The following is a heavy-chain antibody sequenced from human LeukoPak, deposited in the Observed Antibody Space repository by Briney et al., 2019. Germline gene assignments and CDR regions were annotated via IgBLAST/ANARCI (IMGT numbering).Heavy chain of an antibody. Sequence: GESLKISCKGSGYSINNYWIGWVRQMPRKGLEWMGIIYPADSDIRYSPSFQGQVTISADKSISTAYLQWSSLKASDTAMYYCARQEYCSGGSCYTWFDPWGQGTLVTVSS. CDR1: GYSINNYW. CDR2: IYPADSDI. J-gene: IGHJ5*02. V-gene: IGHV5-51*01. D-gene: IGHD2-15*01. CDR3: ARQEYCSGGSCYTWFDP.